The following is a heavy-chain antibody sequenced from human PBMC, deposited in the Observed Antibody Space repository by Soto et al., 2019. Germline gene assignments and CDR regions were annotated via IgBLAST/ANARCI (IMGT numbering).Heavy chain of an antibody. CDR1: GFTFSSYA. J-gene: IGHJ3*02. Sequence: PGGSLRLSCAASGFTFSSYAMSWVRQAPGKGLEWVSAISGSGGSTYYADSVKGRFTISRDNSKNTLYLQMNSLRAEDTAVYYCAKLTYALLRFFDAFDIWGQGTMVT. V-gene: IGHV3-23*01. CDR3: AKLTYALLRFFDAFDI. D-gene: IGHD2-15*01. CDR2: ISGSGGST.